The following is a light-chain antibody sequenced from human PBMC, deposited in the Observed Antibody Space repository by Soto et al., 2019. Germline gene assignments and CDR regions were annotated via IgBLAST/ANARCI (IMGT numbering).Light chain of an antibody. Sequence: DIQMTQSPSTLSASVGDRVTITCRASQTIGTWLAWYQQKPGKAPNLLIYRASSLESGVPSRFSGSGSGTEFTLTINSLQPDDFATYSCQQYYSSSFTFGQGPKLEIK. CDR2: RAS. CDR3: QQYYSSSFT. J-gene: IGKJ2*01. V-gene: IGKV1-5*03. CDR1: QTIGTW.